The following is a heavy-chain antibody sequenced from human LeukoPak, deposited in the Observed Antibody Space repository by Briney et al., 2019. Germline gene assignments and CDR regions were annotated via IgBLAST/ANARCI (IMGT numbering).Heavy chain of an antibody. CDR2: ISYSGST. Sequence: SETLSLTCTVSGGSISRYYWSWIRQPPGKGLEWIGYISYSGSTNYNPSLKSRVTISVDTSQNQFSLKLSSVSTADTAMYYCARHLYESRGQTSFDYWGQGTLVTVSS. CDR3: ARHLYESRGQTSFDY. J-gene: IGHJ4*02. D-gene: IGHD3-22*01. CDR1: GGSISRYY. V-gene: IGHV4-59*08.